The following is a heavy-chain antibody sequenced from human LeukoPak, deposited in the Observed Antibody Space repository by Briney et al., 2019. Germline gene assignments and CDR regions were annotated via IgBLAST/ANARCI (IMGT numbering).Heavy chain of an antibody. CDR2: IYYSGST. J-gene: IGHJ4*02. Sequence: KTSETLSLTCTVSGGSISSYYWSWIRQPPGKGLEWIGYIYYSGSTNYNPSLKSRVTISVDTSKNQFSLKLSSVTAADTAVYYCASSRAWGPRSPTIDYWGQGTLVTVSS. CDR3: ASSRAWGPRSPTIDY. D-gene: IGHD6-19*01. V-gene: IGHV4-59*01. CDR1: GGSISSYY.